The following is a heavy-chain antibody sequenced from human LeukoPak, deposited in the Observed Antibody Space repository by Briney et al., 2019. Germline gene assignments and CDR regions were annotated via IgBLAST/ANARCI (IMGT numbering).Heavy chain of an antibody. CDR2: INAGNGNT. V-gene: IGHV1-3*01. CDR1: GYTLTSYG. CDR3: ARVKQLDYYGMDV. D-gene: IGHD6-6*01. Sequence: GASVKVSCKASGYTLTSYGISWVRQAPGQRLEWMGWINAGNGNTKYSQKFQGRVTITRDTSASTAYMELSSLRSEDTAVYYCARVKQLDYYGMDVWGQGTTVTVSS. J-gene: IGHJ6*02.